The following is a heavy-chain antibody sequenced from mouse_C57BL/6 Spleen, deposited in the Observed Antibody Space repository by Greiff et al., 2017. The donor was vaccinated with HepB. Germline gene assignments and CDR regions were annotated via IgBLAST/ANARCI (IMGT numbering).Heavy chain of an antibody. Sequence: VQLVESDAELVKPGASVKISCKVSGYTFTDHTIHWMKQRPEQGLEWIGYIYPRDGSTKYNEKFKGKATLTADKSSSTAYMQLNSLTSEDSAVYFCAREELGWLLYWYFDVWGTGTTVTVSS. J-gene: IGHJ1*03. CDR1: GYTFTDHT. CDR2: IYPRDGST. CDR3: AREELGWLLYWYFDV. V-gene: IGHV1-78*01. D-gene: IGHD2-3*01.